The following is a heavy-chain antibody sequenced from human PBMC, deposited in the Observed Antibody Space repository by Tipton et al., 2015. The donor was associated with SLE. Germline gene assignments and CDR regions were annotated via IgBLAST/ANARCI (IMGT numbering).Heavy chain of an antibody. CDR3: ARVVAGMPTVTPGAFDV. D-gene: IGHD4-17*01. CDR2: IGQDGGEE. V-gene: IGHV3-7*01. J-gene: IGHJ3*01. Sequence: SLRLSCAASGFTVSNNWMTWVRQAPGKGLEWVAHIGQDGGEEFYVDSVRGRFIIPRDNAKNSLYLQMNSLSVEDAAVYYCARVVAGMPTVTPGAFDVWGQGTMVTVSS. CDR1: GFTVSNNW.